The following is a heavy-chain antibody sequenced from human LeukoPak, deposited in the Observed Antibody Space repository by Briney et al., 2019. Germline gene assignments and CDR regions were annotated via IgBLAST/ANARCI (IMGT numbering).Heavy chain of an antibody. CDR3: AKDARRSSGWWFFDH. J-gene: IGHJ4*02. CDR2: IYSGGST. V-gene: IGHV3-66*01. CDR1: GFTVSSNY. D-gene: IGHD6-19*01. Sequence: PGGSLRLSCAVSGFTVSSNYMSWVRQAPGKGLEWVSVIYSGGSTYYADSVKGRFTISRDNSKNTLFLQMNSLRAEDTAVYYCAKDARRSSGWWFFDHWGQGTLVTVSS.